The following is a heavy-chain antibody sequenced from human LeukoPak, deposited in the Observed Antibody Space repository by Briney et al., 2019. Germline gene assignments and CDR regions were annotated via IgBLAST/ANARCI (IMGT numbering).Heavy chain of an antibody. CDR2: ISSSGSTI. J-gene: IGHJ6*02. CDR1: GFTFSDYY. CDR3: AKGGNYYYYGMDV. V-gene: IGHV3-11*01. Sequence: GGSLRLSCAASGFTFSDYYVSWTRQAPGKGLEWVSYISSSGSTIYYADSVKGRFTISRDNAKNSLYLQMNSLRAEDTAVYYCAKGGNYYYYGMDVWGQGTTVTVSS.